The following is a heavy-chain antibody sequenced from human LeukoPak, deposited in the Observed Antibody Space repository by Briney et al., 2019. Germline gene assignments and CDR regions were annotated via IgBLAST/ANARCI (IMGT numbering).Heavy chain of an antibody. CDR1: GFTFSSYW. CDR2: INSDGSST. Sequence: GGSLRLSCAASGFTFSSYWMHWVRQAPGKGLVWVSRINSDGSSTSYADSVKGRFTISRDDAKNSLYLQMNSLRAEDTAVYYCARGTYYYDSSGYYPPYYYYYYYMDVWGKGTTVTVSS. CDR3: ARGTYYYDSSGYYPPYYYYYYYMDV. V-gene: IGHV3-74*01. D-gene: IGHD3-22*01. J-gene: IGHJ6*03.